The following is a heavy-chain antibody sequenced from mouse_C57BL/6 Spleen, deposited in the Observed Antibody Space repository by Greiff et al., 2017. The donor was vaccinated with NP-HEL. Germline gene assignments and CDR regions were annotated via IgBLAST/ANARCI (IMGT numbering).Heavy chain of an antibody. J-gene: IGHJ2*01. D-gene: IGHD6-1*01. CDR1: GYTFTSYW. V-gene: IGHV1-69*01. CDR2: IDPSDSYT. CDR3: ATRSLYYFDY. Sequence: VQLQQSGAELVMPGASVKLSCKASGYTFTSYWMHWVKQRPGQGLEWIGEIDPSDSYTNYNQKFKGKSTLTVDKSSSTAYMQLSSLTSEDSAVYYCATRSLYYFDYWGQGTTLTVSS.